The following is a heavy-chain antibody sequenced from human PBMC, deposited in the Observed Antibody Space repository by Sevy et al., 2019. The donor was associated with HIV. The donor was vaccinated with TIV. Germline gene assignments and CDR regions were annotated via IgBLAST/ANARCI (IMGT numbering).Heavy chain of an antibody. V-gene: IGHV3-23*01. CDR1: GFTFSSYS. CDR3: ARNPGYCSGGTCYWYFDL. Sequence: GGSLRLSCAASGFTFSSYSMNWVRQAPGKGLEWVSGISGSGGSTYYADSVKGRFTISRDNSKNTLYLQMSSLRAEDTAVYYCARNPGYCSGGTCYWYFDLWGRGTLVTVSS. CDR2: ISGSGGST. D-gene: IGHD2-15*01. J-gene: IGHJ2*01.